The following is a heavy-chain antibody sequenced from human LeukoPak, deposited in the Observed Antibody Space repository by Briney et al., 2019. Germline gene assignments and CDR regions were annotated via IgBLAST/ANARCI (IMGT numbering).Heavy chain of an antibody. D-gene: IGHD2-15*01. CDR3: ARVAAPGVYFDY. CDR2: INSDGSTT. Sequence: GGSLRLSCAVSGFTVSSNYMNWVRQAPGKGLEWVSRINSDGSTTIYTDSVKGRFTISRDNAKNTLYLQMNSLRAEDTAVYYCARVAAPGVYFDYWGRGTLVTVSS. CDR1: GFTVSSNY. V-gene: IGHV3-74*01. J-gene: IGHJ4*02.